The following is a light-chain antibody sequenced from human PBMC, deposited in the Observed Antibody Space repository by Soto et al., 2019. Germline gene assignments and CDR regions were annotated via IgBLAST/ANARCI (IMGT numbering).Light chain of an antibody. CDR1: QSISSY. Sequence: DIQMTQSPSSLSASVGDRVTITCRASQSISSYLNWYQQKPGKAPKLLIYAASSLQSGVPSRFSGNGSGTDFTLTISSLQPEDFATYYCQQSYSTPPTFGKGTKVDIK. CDR3: QQSYSTPPT. CDR2: AAS. V-gene: IGKV1-39*01. J-gene: IGKJ1*01.